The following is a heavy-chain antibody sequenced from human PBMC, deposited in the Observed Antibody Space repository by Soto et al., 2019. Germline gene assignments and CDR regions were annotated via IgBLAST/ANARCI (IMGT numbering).Heavy chain of an antibody. D-gene: IGHD6-19*01. V-gene: IGHV4-59*01. CDR1: GDSISNYY. CDR2: IYYGGT. CDR3: ARKFSGLYSGSGP. Sequence: SETLSLTCTVSGDSISNYYWNWIRQPPGKGLEWIGSIYYGGTSYNPSLKSRVTISIDTSKNHFSLKLGSVTAADTAVYYCARKFSGLYSGSGPWGQGILVTVSS. J-gene: IGHJ5*02.